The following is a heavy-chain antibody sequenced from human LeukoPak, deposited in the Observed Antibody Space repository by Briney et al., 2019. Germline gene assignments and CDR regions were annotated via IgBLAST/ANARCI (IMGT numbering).Heavy chain of an antibody. J-gene: IGHJ4*02. CDR3: ARGIRPVVVPAAMVH. CDR1: GYTFTSYG. CDR2: ISAYNGNT. V-gene: IGHV1-18*01. D-gene: IGHD2-2*01. Sequence: ASVKVSCKASGYTFTSYGISWVRQAPGQGLEWMGWISAYNGNTNYAQKLQGRVTMTTDTSTSTAYMELRSLRSDDTAVYYCARGIRPVVVPAAMVHWGQGTLVTVSS.